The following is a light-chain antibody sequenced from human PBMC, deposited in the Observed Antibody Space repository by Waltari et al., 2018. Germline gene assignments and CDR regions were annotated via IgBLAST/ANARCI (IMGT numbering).Light chain of an antibody. V-gene: IGLV2-11*01. Sequence: QSALTQPRSVSGSPGQLVTISCTGTSSDVGRYNFVSWYQLHPGKAPKLMIFDVSKRPSGVPDRFSGSKSGNTAFLTISGLQAEDEADYYCCSHAGSTRYLFGTGTQVTVL. J-gene: IGLJ1*01. CDR3: CSHAGSTRYL. CDR1: SSDVGRYNF. CDR2: DVS.